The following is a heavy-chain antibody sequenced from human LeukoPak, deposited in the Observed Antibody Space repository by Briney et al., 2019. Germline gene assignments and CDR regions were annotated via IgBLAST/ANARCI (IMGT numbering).Heavy chain of an antibody. D-gene: IGHD3-22*01. CDR1: GFTFSSYG. Sequence: GRSLRLSCAASGFTFSSYGMHWVRQAPGKGLEWVAVISYDGSNNYYADSVKGRFTISRDNSKNTLYLQMNSLRAEDTAVYYCAKARPYYYDSSGSSAFDYWGQGTLVTVSS. CDR2: ISYDGSNN. V-gene: IGHV3-30*18. CDR3: AKARPYYYDSSGSSAFDY. J-gene: IGHJ4*02.